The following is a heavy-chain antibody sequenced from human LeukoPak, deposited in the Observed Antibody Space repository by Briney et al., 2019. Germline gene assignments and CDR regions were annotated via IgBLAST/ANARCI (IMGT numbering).Heavy chain of an antibody. J-gene: IGHJ4*02. V-gene: IGHV7-4-1*02. CDR2: INTNTGNP. Sequence: ASVKVSCKASGYTFTTYAMSWVRQAPGQGLEWMGWINTNTGNPTYAQGFTGRFVFSLDTSVSTAYLQISSLKAEDTAVYYCARGLRIAARPTPDYWGQGTLVTVSS. CDR3: ARGLRIAARPTPDY. D-gene: IGHD6-6*01. CDR1: GYTFTTYA.